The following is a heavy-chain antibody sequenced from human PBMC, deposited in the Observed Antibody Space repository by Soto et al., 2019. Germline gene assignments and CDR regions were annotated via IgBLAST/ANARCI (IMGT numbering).Heavy chain of an antibody. Sequence: SETLSLTCTVSGGSISSSSYYWGWIRQPPGKGLEWIGSIYYSGSTYYNPSLKSRVTISVDTSKNQFSLKLSSVTAADTAVYYCASYPFGVVIRGYYFDYWGQGTLVTVSS. CDR3: ASYPFGVVIRGYYFDY. CDR1: GGSISSSSYY. D-gene: IGHD3-3*01. J-gene: IGHJ4*02. CDR2: IYYSGST. V-gene: IGHV4-39*01.